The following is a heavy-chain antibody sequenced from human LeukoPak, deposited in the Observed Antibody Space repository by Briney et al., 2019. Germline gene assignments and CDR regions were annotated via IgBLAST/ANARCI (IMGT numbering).Heavy chain of an antibody. Sequence: PGGSLRLSCAASDFTFSSYWMHWVRQAPGEGLVWVSRISGDESSTNYADSVKGRFTISRDNARNTLFLQMNSLRAEDTAVYYCARDPDDYGEGMDVWGQGTTVTVSS. CDR3: ARDPDDYGEGMDV. V-gene: IGHV3-74*01. J-gene: IGHJ6*02. CDR2: ISGDESST. CDR1: DFTFSSYW. D-gene: IGHD4-17*01.